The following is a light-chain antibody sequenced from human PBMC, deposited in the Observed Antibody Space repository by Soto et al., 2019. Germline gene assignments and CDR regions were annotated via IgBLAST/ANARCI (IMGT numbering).Light chain of an antibody. CDR1: SSNIGNNP. Sequence: QSVLTQPPSASGTPGQRVTISCSGSSSNIGNNPVNWFRQFPGTAPKLLIYSNSHRPSGVPDRFSGAKSGTSASLAISGLQYEDEADSRTGSRVFGGGTKLTVL. J-gene: IGLJ3*02. V-gene: IGLV1-44*01. CDR3: GSRV. CDR2: SNS.